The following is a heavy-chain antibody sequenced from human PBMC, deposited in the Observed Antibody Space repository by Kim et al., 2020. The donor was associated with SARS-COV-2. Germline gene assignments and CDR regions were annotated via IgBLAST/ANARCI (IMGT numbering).Heavy chain of an antibody. CDR1: GYSFTSYW. CDR3: ARSLRRTTGTTVLRYFNLAHDNVYYYYGMDV. CDR2: IYPGDSDT. V-gene: IGHV5-51*01. Sequence: GESLKISCKGSGYSFTSYWIGWVRQMPGKGLEWMGIIYPGDSDTRYSPSFQGQVTISADTSISTAYLQWSSLKASDTAMYYCARSLRRTTGTTVLRYFNLAHDNVYYYYGMDVWGQGTTVTVSS. D-gene: IGHD3-9*01. J-gene: IGHJ6*02.